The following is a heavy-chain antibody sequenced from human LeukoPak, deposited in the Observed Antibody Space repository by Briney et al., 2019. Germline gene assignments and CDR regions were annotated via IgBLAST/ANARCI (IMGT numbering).Heavy chain of an antibody. V-gene: IGHV1-2*06. CDR2: IDPNSGGT. J-gene: IGHJ4*02. CDR1: GYTFTGYY. CDR3: ARGRDGYNPDY. Sequence: ASVKVSCKXSGYTFTGYYVHWVRQSPGQGLERMGRIDPNSGGTNYAQKFQGRVTMTRDTSINTAYMELSRLRSDDTAVYYYARGRDGYNPDYWGQGTLVTVSS. D-gene: IGHD5-24*01.